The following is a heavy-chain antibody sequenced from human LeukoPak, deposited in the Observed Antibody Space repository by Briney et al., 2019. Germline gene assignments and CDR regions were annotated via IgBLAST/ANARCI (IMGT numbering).Heavy chain of an antibody. CDR2: ISSSISYT. V-gene: IGHV3-11*06. Sequence: GGSLRLSCSASGFTFSDYYMSWIRQAQGKGLEWDSYISSSISYTNYADSVKGRFTISRDNAKNSLYLQMNSLRAEDTAVYYCAREGRGYSYGTFDYWGQGTLVTVSS. CDR1: GFTFSDYY. D-gene: IGHD5-18*01. CDR3: AREGRGYSYGTFDY. J-gene: IGHJ4*02.